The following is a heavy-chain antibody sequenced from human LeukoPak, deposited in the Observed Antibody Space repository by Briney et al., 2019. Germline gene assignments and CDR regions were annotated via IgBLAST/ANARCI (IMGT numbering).Heavy chain of an antibody. J-gene: IGHJ3*02. D-gene: IGHD6-19*01. Sequence: GGSLRLSCAASGFTFSSYSMNWVRQAPGKGLEWLSYISCSNTTIYYADSVKGRFTISRDNAKSSLFLQMSSLRAEDTALYYCAKATVSGRGAFDIWGQGTMVTVSS. CDR2: ISCSNTTI. V-gene: IGHV3-48*04. CDR1: GFTFSSYS. CDR3: AKATVSGRGAFDI.